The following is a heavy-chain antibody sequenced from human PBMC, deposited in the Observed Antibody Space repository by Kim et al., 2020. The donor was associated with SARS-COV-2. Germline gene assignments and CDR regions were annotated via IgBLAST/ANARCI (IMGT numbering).Heavy chain of an antibody. CDR2: FSDSGDRT. Sequence: GGSLRLSCAAAGFTFSDYGFAWVRQAPGKGLQWVSGFSDSGDRTYYADSVKGRFTMSRDDSKNTLFLQMNNLRVDDTAIYYCAKVSGKVRKVGARGGRRCPGSPNDSWGQGTQVIVSS. CDR1: GFTFSDYG. D-gene: IGHD3-10*01. V-gene: IGHV3-23*01. J-gene: IGHJ5*01. CDR3: AKVSGKVRKVGARGGRRCPGSPNDS.